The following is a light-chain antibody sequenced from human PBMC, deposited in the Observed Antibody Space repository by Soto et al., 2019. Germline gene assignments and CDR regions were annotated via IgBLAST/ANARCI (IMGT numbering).Light chain of an antibody. Sequence: DIQMTQSPSPLSASIGDRVTITCRASQSIDNCLAWYQQKPGKAPHLLIYHASRLETGVPSRFSGSGSGTEFTLTISSLQADDFATYFCQHYNGYPYTFGPGTKVDIK. V-gene: IGKV1-5*01. CDR3: QHYNGYPYT. J-gene: IGKJ2*01. CDR1: QSIDNC. CDR2: HAS.